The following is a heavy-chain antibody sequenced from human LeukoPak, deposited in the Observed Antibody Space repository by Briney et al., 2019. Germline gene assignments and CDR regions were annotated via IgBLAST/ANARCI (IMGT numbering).Heavy chain of an antibody. Sequence: SETLSLTCAVYGGSFSGYYRSWIRQPPGKGLEWIGEINHSGSTNYNPSLKSRVTISVDTSKNQFSLKLSSVTAADTAVYYCARGRYDFWSGYYGWFDPWGQGTLVTVSS. CDR3: ARGRYDFWSGYYGWFDP. J-gene: IGHJ5*02. V-gene: IGHV4-34*01. D-gene: IGHD3-3*01. CDR1: GGSFSGYY. CDR2: INHSGST.